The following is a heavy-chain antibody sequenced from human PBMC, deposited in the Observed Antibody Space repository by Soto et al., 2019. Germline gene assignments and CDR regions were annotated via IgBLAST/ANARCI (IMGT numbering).Heavy chain of an antibody. Sequence: QVQLVQFAAEVKTPGASVRVSCEASGYTFNHYGITWVRQAPGQGLEGLGWISAHNGNTNYAQKFQDRVTMTTDTSTITAYMDLRSLKSDDTAVYYCARGTLSSYPETEGTYYGLNYWGQGTLVTVSS. CDR3: ARGTLSSYPETEGTYYGLNY. D-gene: IGHD3-10*01. J-gene: IGHJ4*02. V-gene: IGHV1-18*01. CDR2: ISAHNGNT. CDR1: GYTFNHYG.